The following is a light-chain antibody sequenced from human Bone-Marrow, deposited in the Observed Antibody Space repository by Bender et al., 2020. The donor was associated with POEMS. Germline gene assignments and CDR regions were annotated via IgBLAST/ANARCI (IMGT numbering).Light chain of an antibody. V-gene: IGLV1-44*01. CDR3: AAWDAGLSSGV. J-gene: IGLJ3*02. CDR1: NSNIGTNA. Sequence: QSVLTQPPSASGTPGQRVTISCSGSNSNIGTNAANWYQQFPGTAPKLLIYSDNQRPSGVPDRFYAFKSGTSASRAVSGRQYEDEADYYCAAWDAGLSSGVFGGRTKLPVL. CDR2: SDN.